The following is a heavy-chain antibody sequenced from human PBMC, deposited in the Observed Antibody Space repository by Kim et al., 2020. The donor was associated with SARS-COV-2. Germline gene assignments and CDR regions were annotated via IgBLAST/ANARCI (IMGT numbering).Heavy chain of an antibody. D-gene: IGHD3-3*01. CDR1: GGSISSYF. CDR3: ARDGRFLESQLYGMDV. Sequence: SETLSLTCTVSGGSISSYFWSWIRQPPGKGLEWIGYIFYSGTTNYNPSLQSRVTISIDTSKKQFSLRLNSVTAADTAVYYCARDGRFLESQLYGMDVWGQGTTVTVSS. V-gene: IGHV4-59*01. J-gene: IGHJ6*02. CDR2: IFYSGTT.